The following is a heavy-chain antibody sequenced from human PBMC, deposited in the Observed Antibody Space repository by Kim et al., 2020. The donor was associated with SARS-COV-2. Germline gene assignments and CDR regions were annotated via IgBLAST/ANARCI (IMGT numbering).Heavy chain of an antibody. J-gene: IGHJ4*02. CDR2: INPSGGST. CDR1: GYTFTNYY. Sequence: ASVKVSCKASGYTFTNYYMHWVRQAPGQGLEWMGIINPSGGSTRYAQKFQGRVTMTRDTSTSTVYMELSSLRSEDTAVYYCARERAGYSDSSGYSFDYWGQGTLVTVSS. D-gene: IGHD3-22*01. CDR3: ARERAGYSDSSGYSFDY. V-gene: IGHV1-46*01.